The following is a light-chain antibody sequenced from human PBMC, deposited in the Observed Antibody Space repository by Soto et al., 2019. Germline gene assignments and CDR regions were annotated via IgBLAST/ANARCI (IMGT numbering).Light chain of an antibody. CDR1: SSDVGGYSY. Sequence: QSVLTQPASVSGSPGQSITISCTGTSSDVGGYSYVSWYQQHPGKAPKLMIFEVNNRPSRLSNRFSGSKSGNTDSLTISGLQPEDEANSYCNSYTSNSTWVFGGGTKLTVL. CDR3: NSYTSNSTWV. CDR2: EVN. V-gene: IGLV2-14*01. J-gene: IGLJ3*02.